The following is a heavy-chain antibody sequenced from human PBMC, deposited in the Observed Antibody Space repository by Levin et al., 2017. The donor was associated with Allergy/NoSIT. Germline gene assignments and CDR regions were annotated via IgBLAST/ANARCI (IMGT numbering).Heavy chain of an antibody. CDR2: ISAYNGNT. D-gene: IGHD3-22*01. J-gene: IGHJ4*02. CDR3: ARAHYYDSSGYWPGGDY. V-gene: IGHV1-18*01. Sequence: GESLKISCKASGYTFTSYGISWVRQAPGQGLEWMGWISAYNGNTNYAQKLQGRVTMTTDTSTSTAYMELRSLRSDDTAVYYCARAHYYDSSGYWPGGDYWGQGTLVTVSS. CDR1: GYTFTSYG.